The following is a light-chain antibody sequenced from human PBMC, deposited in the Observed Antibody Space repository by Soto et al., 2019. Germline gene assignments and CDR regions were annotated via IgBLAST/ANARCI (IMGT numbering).Light chain of an antibody. J-gene: IGLJ2*01. V-gene: IGLV2-8*01. CDR1: SSNVGAYNY. CDR3: SSYTTNKTLL. Sequence: QSALTQPPSASGSLGQSVTISCTGTSSNVGAYNYVSWYQQHPGKAPKLMIYEVTRRPSGVPDRFSGSKSGNTASLTISGLQAEDEADYFCSSYTTNKTLLFGGGTKVTVL. CDR2: EVT.